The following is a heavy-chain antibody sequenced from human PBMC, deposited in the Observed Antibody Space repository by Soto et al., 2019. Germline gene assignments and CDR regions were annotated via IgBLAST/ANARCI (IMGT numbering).Heavy chain of an antibody. CDR1: GFTFSSYA. CDR2: ISGSGGST. Sequence: GGSLRLSCAASGFTFSSYAMSWVRQAPGKGLEWVSAISGSGGSTYYADSVKGRFTISRDNSKNTLYLQMNSLRAEDTAVYYCAKGRDSLNGDQYYYYYGMDVWGQGTTVTVSS. CDR3: AKGRDSLNGDQYYYYYGMDV. V-gene: IGHV3-23*01. D-gene: IGHD4-17*01. J-gene: IGHJ6*02.